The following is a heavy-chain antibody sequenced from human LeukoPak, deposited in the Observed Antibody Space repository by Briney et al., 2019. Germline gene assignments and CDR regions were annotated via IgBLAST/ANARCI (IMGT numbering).Heavy chain of an antibody. CDR2: IYYSGRT. D-gene: IGHD2-8*02. V-gene: IGHV4-59*01. J-gene: IGHJ5*02. Sequence: PSXXLSLTCTVSGGSISSYYWSWIRQPPGKGLEWIGYIYYSGRTNYNHSLKRGVTISVEKSKKQFSLKLSSVTAADTAVYYCARVGTDLASRFDPWGQGTLVTVSS. CDR1: GGSISSYY. CDR3: ARVGTDLASRFDP.